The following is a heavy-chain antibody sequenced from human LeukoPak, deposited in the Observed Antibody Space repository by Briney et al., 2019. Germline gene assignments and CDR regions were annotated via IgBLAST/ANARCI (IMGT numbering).Heavy chain of an antibody. CDR3: AKVGSSSGAYDY. J-gene: IGHJ4*02. V-gene: IGHV3-23*01. Sequence: GGSLRLSCAASGFTFSSYAMSWVRQAPGKGLEWVSAISGSGGSTYYADSVKGRFTISRDNSKNTLYLQMNSLRAEDPAVYYCAKVGSSSGAYDYWGQGTLVTVSS. D-gene: IGHD6-6*01. CDR1: GFTFSSYA. CDR2: ISGSGGST.